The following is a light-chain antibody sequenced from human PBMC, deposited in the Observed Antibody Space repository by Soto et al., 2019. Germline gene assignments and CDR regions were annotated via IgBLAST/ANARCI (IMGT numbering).Light chain of an antibody. Sequence: DIQMTQSPSSLSASVGDRVTITSRASQTIRSFLNWYQQIPGEAPKLLIYAASTLQSGVPSRFSGSGSGTEFTLTISSLQPEDFATYYCQQSHTTPWTFGPGTRVEIK. V-gene: IGKV1-39*01. CDR3: QQSHTTPWT. CDR1: QTIRSF. CDR2: AAS. J-gene: IGKJ1*01.